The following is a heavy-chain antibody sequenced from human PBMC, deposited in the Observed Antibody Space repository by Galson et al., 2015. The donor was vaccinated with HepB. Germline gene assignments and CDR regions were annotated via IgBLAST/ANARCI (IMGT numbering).Heavy chain of an antibody. CDR2: IDWDDDK. CDR1: GFSLSTSGMC. V-gene: IGHV2-70*11. CDR3: ARNYYDSSGYYYVLDY. Sequence: PALVKPTQTLTLTCTFSGFSLSTSGMCVSWIRQPPGKALEWLARIDWDDDKYYSTSLKTRLTISKDTSKNQVVLTMTNMDPVDTATYYCARNYYDSSGYYYVLDYWGQGTLVTVSS. D-gene: IGHD3-22*01. J-gene: IGHJ4*02.